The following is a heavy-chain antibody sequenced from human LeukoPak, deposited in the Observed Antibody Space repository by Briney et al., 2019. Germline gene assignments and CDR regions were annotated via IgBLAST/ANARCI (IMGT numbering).Heavy chain of an antibody. J-gene: IGHJ4*02. V-gene: IGHV4-39*01. CDR2: VHNVGST. Sequence: SGPTLVNPSETLSLTCTVSGVSTTNGIYYWAWIRQSPGKGLEWIGSVHNVGSTYYNLSLRSRVTMSIDTSKNQFSLRLSSVTAADTAVYYCARHAEYNSGWHFYLDHWGQGILVTVSS. D-gene: IGHD6-19*01. CDR3: ARHAEYNSGWHFYLDH. CDR1: GVSTTNGIYY.